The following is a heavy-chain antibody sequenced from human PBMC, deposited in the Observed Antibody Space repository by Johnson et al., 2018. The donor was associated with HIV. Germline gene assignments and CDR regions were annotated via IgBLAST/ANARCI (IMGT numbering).Heavy chain of an antibody. Sequence: QVQLVESGGGVVQPGGSLRLSCAASGFTFSSYGMHWVRQAPGKGLEWVAVIRYDGSNKYYADSVKGRFTISRDNSKNTLYLQMNSLRAEDTAVYYCARVPVGSNRDTFKIWGQGTMVTVAS. V-gene: IGHV3-30*02. CDR1: GFTFSSYG. CDR3: ARVPVGSNRDTFKI. J-gene: IGHJ3*02. D-gene: IGHD3-10*01. CDR2: IRYDGSNK.